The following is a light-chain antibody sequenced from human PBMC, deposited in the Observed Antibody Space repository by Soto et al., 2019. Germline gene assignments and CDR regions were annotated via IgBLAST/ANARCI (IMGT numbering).Light chain of an antibody. Sequence: DIVMTQSPDSLAVSLGERATINCKSSQSVLYSSNNKNYLAWYQQKPGQPPKLLIYWASTRESGVPDRFSGSGSGTDFTLTISSLQAEDVAVYYCQQYYSTPINFGQGTRLEI. CDR1: QSVLYSSNNKNY. CDR2: WAS. CDR3: QQYYSTPIN. V-gene: IGKV4-1*01. J-gene: IGKJ5*01.